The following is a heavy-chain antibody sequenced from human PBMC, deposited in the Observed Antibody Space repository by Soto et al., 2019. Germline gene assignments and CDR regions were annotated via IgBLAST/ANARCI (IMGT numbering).Heavy chain of an antibody. CDR2: IYYTGRT. CDR3: VREQYAFRSGYYYCAMEV. Sequence: SETLSLTCTVSCGSVSSESHYCSWIRETPGKGLEWIGYIYYTGRTNYNPSLKGRVTMSVDTSRDPVYLRLRSVPRPDTAVSYCVREQYAFRSGYYYCAMEVWAQGTKVT. CDR1: CGSVSSESHY. J-gene: IGHJ6*02. D-gene: IGHD3-3*01. V-gene: IGHV4-61*01.